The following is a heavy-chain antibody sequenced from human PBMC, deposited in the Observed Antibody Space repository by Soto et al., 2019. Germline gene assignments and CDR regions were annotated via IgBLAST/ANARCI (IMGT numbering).Heavy chain of an antibody. Sequence: SETLSLTCTVSGGSISSYYWSWIRQPPGKGLEWIGYIYYSGSTNYNPSLKSRVTISVDTSKNQFSLKLSSVTAADTAVYYCARECGGDCYSGDWFDPWGQGTLVTVSS. J-gene: IGHJ5*02. D-gene: IGHD2-21*02. V-gene: IGHV4-59*01. CDR1: GGSISSYY. CDR3: ARECGGDCYSGDWFDP. CDR2: IYYSGST.